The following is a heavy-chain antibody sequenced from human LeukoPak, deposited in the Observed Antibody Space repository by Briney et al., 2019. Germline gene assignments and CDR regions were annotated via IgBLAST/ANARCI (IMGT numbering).Heavy chain of an antibody. V-gene: IGHV4-34*01. CDR3: ARANSYDSSGHYYEFDY. J-gene: IGHJ4*02. Sequence: SETLSLTCAVYGEAFTDYNWCWIRQPPGKGLEWIGEVNRKDSPTYNPSLRSQVTISIDTSKNQFSLKLSSVTAADTAVYYCARANSYDSSGHYYEFDYWGQGTLVTVSS. CDR1: GEAFTDYN. CDR2: VNRKDSP. D-gene: IGHD3-22*01.